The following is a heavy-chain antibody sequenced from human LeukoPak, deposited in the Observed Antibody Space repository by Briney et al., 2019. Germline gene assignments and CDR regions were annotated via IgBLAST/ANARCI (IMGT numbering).Heavy chain of an antibody. V-gene: IGHV3-30*18. CDR1: GFTFSSYG. CDR2: ISYDGSNK. Sequence: QPGRSLRLSCAASGFTFSSYGMHWVCQAPGKGLEWVAVISYDGSNKYYADSVKGRFTISRGNSKNTLYLQMNSLRAGDTAVYYCAKDQGRERYYYYGMDVWGKGTTVTVSS. CDR3: AKDQGRERYYYYGMDV. D-gene: IGHD3-10*01. J-gene: IGHJ6*04.